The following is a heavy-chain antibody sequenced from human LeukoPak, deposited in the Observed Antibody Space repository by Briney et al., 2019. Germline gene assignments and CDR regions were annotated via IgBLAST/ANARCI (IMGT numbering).Heavy chain of an antibody. Sequence: ASVKVSCKTSGYIFTDFGISWVRQAPGHGLGWVGWTHAHTGDTNYAQRLQGRVTVTADDLTNTVYLELRTLTSDDTAVYYCARDAEYDIDKWGQGTLVTVSS. D-gene: IGHD1-1*01. CDR1: GYIFTDFG. J-gene: IGHJ4*02. CDR3: ARDAEYDIDK. V-gene: IGHV1-18*01. CDR2: THAHTGDT.